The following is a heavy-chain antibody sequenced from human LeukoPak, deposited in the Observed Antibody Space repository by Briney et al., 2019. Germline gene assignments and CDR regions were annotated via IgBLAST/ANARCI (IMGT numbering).Heavy chain of an antibody. CDR2: IYRSGST. D-gene: IGHD2-21*01. Sequence: SETLSLTCTVSGYSISSGYYWVWIRQPPGKGLEWIGSIYRSGSTNYNPSLKSRVTISVDTSKNQFSLKLSSVTAADTAVYYCARGVVIAPQTFDYWGQGTLVTVSS. CDR3: ARGVVIAPQTFDY. J-gene: IGHJ4*02. V-gene: IGHV4-38-2*02. CDR1: GYSISSGYY.